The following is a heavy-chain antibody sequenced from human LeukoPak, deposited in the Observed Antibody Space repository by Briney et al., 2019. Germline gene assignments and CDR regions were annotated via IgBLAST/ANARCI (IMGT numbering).Heavy chain of an antibody. V-gene: IGHV3-30*18. CDR2: ISYDGSKK. CDR1: GFTFSAYG. CDR3: AKGRRGSSYVHYFDS. D-gene: IGHD5-18*01. J-gene: IGHJ4*02. Sequence: WGSLRLSCAASGFTFSAYGMHWVRQAPGKGLGWEAAISYDGSKKYYSESEEGRFIISRDNSTDTLFLRLSSLRPGDTAMYYCAKGRRGSSYVHYFDSWGQGALVTVSS.